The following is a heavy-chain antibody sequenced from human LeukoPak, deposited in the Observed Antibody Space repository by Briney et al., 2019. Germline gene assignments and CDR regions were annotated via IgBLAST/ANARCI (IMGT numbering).Heavy chain of an antibody. CDR2: INHNGNVN. V-gene: IGHV3-7*01. D-gene: IGHD6-13*01. Sequence: GSLRLSCAASGFTFSSYWMNWARQAPGKGLEWVASINHNGNVNYYVDSVKGRFTISRDNSKNTLYLQMNSLRAEDTAVYYCAKVLYSSSWYEVDYWGQGTLVTVSS. CDR3: AKVLYSSSWYEVDY. CDR1: GFTFSSYW. J-gene: IGHJ4*02.